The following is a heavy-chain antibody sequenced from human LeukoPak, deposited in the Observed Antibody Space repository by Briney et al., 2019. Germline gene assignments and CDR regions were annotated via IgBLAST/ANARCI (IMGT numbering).Heavy chain of an antibody. CDR1: GFTFGDYA. J-gene: IGHJ4*02. V-gene: IGHV3-49*03. D-gene: IGHD1-7*01. CDR2: IRSKAYGGTT. Sequence: GGSLRLSCTASGFTFGDYAMSWFRQAPGKGLEWVGFIRSKAYGGTTEYAASAKGRFTISRDDSKSIAYLQMNSLKTEDPAVYYCTRGGWNYGIDSWGQGTLVTVSS. CDR3: TRGGWNYGIDS.